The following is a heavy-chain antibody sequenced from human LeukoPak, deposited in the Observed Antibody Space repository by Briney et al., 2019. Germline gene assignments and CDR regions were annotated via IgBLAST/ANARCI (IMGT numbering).Heavy chain of an antibody. CDR2: INHSGST. CDR3: ARDPSEIVVVPAANQPLDV. CDR1: GGSISSSNY. D-gene: IGHD2-2*01. J-gene: IGHJ6*02. Sequence: PSETLSLTCAVSGGSISSSNYWSWIRQPPGKGLEWIGEINHSGSTNYNPSLKSRVTISVDTSKNQFSLKLSSVTAADTAVYYCARDPSEIVVVPAANQPLDVWGQGTTVTVSS. V-gene: IGHV4-4*02.